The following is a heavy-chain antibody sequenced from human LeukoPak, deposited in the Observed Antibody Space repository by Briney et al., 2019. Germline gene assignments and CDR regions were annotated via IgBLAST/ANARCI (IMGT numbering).Heavy chain of an antibody. CDR1: GGSISGYY. CDR3: ARRRGSGSYCPHYYYYMDV. J-gene: IGHJ6*03. D-gene: IGHD3-10*01. V-gene: IGHV4-59*05. Sequence: SETLSLTCTVSGGSISGYYWSWIRQPPGKGLEWIGSIYYSGSTYYNPSLKSRVTISVDTSKNQFSLKLSSVTAADTAVYYCARRRGSGSYCPHYYYYMDVWGKGTTVTISS. CDR2: IYYSGST.